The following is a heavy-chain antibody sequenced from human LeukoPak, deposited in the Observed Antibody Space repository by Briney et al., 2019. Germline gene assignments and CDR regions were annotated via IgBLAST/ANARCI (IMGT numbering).Heavy chain of an antibody. V-gene: IGHV4-59*08. CDR2: VYYTGKT. CDR3: ARWNAVITSLDH. Sequence: SETLSLTCTVSGGSISSFYWSWIRQPPGKGLEYIGYVYYTGKTNYNPSFKSRVTLSADTSKNQFSLELSSVTVADTAVYYCARWNAVITSLDHWGQGILVAVSS. J-gene: IGHJ4*02. D-gene: IGHD3-16*01. CDR1: GGSISSFY.